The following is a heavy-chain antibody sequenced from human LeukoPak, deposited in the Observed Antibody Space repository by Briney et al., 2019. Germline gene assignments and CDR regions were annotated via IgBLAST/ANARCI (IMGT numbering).Heavy chain of an antibody. CDR2: IKYSGST. CDR3: ARDLKDCSGGSCYGIDY. CDR1: GGSFSGYY. D-gene: IGHD2-15*01. Sequence: PSETLSLTCAVYGGSFSGYYWSWIRQSPGKGLEWIGEIKYSGSTNHNPSLKSRVTISVDTSKNQFSLKLRSVTAADTAVYYCARDLKDCSGGSCYGIDYWGQGTLVTVS. J-gene: IGHJ4*02. V-gene: IGHV4-34*01.